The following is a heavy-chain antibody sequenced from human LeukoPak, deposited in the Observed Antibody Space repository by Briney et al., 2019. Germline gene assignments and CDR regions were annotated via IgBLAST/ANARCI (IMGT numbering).Heavy chain of an antibody. D-gene: IGHD3-10*01. CDR1: GGXFSSYA. CDR3: ARRITMVRGVTTDNWFDP. CDR2: IIPIFGTA. V-gene: IGHV1-69*13. J-gene: IGHJ5*02. Sequence: ASVKVSCKASGGXFSSYAISWVRQAPGQGLEWMGGIIPIFGTANYAQKFQGRVTITADESTSTAYMELCSLRSEDTAVYYCARRITMVRGVTTDNWFDPWGQGTLVTVSS.